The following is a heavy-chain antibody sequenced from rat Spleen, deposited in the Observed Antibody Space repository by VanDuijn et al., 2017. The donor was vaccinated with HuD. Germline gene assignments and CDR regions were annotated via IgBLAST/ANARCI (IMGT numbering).Heavy chain of an antibody. V-gene: IGHV2-1*01. J-gene: IGHJ3*01. Sequence: QVQLKESGPGLVQSSQTLSLICTVSGFSLLSHSVHWVRQPPGKGLEWMGVIWTGGSTEYNSALKSRLSISRDTSKSQVFLKMNSLQTEDTAIYFCTSPFRWFAYWGQGTLVTVSS. CDR1: GFSLLSHS. CDR3: TSPFRWFAY. CDR2: IWTGGST.